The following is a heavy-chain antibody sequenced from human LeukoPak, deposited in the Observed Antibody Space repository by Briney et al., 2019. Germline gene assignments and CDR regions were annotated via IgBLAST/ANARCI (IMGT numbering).Heavy chain of an antibody. Sequence: PSETLSLTCGVSGGSISSSAYYWGWIRQPPGKGLEWFGSISYSGSTYYNPSLKSRVTISVDTSKNHFSLKLTSVTAADTAVYYCARLLGYCSGGSCYPRWFAPWGQGTLVTVSS. J-gene: IGHJ5*02. CDR2: ISYSGST. CDR1: GGSISSSAYY. V-gene: IGHV4-39*02. D-gene: IGHD2-15*01. CDR3: ARLLGYCSGGSCYPRWFAP.